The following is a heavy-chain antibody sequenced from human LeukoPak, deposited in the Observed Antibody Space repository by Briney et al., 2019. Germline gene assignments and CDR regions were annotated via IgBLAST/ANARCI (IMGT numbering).Heavy chain of an antibody. CDR1: GFTFSMYW. CDR2: IKQDGSEK. D-gene: IGHD5-12*01. Sequence: PGGSLRLSCAASGFTFSMYWMHWVRQAPGKGLEWVANIKQDGSEKYYVDSVKGRFTISRDNAKNSLYLQLNSLRAEDTAVYYCARARGGYDFDYWGQGTLVTVSS. J-gene: IGHJ4*02. V-gene: IGHV3-7*03. CDR3: ARARGGYDFDY.